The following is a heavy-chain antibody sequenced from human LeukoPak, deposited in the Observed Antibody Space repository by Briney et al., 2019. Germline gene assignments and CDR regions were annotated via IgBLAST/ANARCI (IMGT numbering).Heavy chain of an antibody. V-gene: IGHV5-51*01. Sequence: GESLKISCKGSGYSFTSYWIGWVRQMPGKGLEWMGIIYPGDSDTRYSPSFQGQVTISADKSISTAYLQWSSLKASDTAMYYCALTAAGTYEEGYFDYWGQGTLVTVSS. CDR1: GYSFTSYW. D-gene: IGHD6-13*01. CDR3: ALTAAGTYEEGYFDY. J-gene: IGHJ4*02. CDR2: IYPGDSDT.